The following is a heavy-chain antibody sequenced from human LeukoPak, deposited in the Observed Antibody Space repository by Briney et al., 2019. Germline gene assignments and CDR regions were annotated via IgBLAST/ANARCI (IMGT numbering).Heavy chain of an antibody. CDR2: ISYDGSNT. CDR1: GFTFSSYA. V-gene: IGHV3-30-3*01. CDR3: ANFGPYSGWYRTYFDY. D-gene: IGHD6-19*01. Sequence: PGGSLRLSCTASGFTFSSYAMHWVRQAPGKGLEWVAVISYDGSNTYYADSVKGRFTISRDHSKTTLYLQMNSLRAEDTAVYYCANFGPYSGWYRTYFDYWGQGTLVTVSS. J-gene: IGHJ4*02.